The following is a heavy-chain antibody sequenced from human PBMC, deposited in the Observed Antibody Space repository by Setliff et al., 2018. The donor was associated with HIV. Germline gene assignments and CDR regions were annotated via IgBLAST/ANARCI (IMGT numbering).Heavy chain of an antibody. CDR2: IYPGDSHT. D-gene: IGHD3-3*01. Sequence: PGESLQISCKGSGYYFTTFWIAWVRQMPGKGLEWMGFIYPGDSHTTYSPSFQGQVTISVDTSVSTAYLQWSSLKASDTAMYYCAKSHGDFWSGADAFDIWGQGTMVTVSS. V-gene: IGHV5-51*01. CDR3: AKSHGDFWSGADAFDI. CDR1: GYYFTTFW. J-gene: IGHJ3*02.